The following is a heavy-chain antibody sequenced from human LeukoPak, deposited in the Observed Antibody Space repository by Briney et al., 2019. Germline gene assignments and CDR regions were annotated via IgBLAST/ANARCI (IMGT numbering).Heavy chain of an antibody. J-gene: IGHJ4*02. V-gene: IGHV4-39*07. D-gene: IGHD1-26*01. CDR2: IYYSGST. CDR3: ARGPLYSGYVNY. Sequence: SETLSLTCTVSGGSISSSSYYWGWIRQPPGKGLEWIGSIYYSGSTYYNPSLKSRVTVSVDTSKNQFSLKLSSVTAADTAVYYCARGPLYSGYVNYWGQGTLVTVSS. CDR1: GGSISSSSYY.